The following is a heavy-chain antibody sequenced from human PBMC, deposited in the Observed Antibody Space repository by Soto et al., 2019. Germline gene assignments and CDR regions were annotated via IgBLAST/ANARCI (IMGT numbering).Heavy chain of an antibody. CDR3: ARAAVAFDAFDL. CDR2: TYLRSKWYH. Sequence: QIQLQQSGPGLVKPSQTLSLTCVISGDSVSTNSATWNWIRQSPSRGLEWLVRTYLRSKWYHEYAVSVKSRIAIRPDTSKSLFSLHLSSVAREDPAVYFCARAAVAFDAFDLWGQGTVVTVSS. D-gene: IGHD2-15*01. CDR1: GDSVSTNSAT. J-gene: IGHJ3*01. V-gene: IGHV6-1*01.